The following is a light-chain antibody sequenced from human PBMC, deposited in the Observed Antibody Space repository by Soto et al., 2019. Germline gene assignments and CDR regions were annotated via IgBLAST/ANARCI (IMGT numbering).Light chain of an antibody. CDR2: DAS. V-gene: IGKV3-11*01. J-gene: IGKJ2*01. Sequence: EIVLTQSPATLSLSPGERATLSCRTSHSVGSYLAWYQQKPGQAPRLLIYDASNRATGIPARFSGSGSGTDFTLTISSLEPEDFAVYYCQQRTNWPPYTFGQGTKVDIK. CDR1: HSVGSY. CDR3: QQRTNWPPYT.